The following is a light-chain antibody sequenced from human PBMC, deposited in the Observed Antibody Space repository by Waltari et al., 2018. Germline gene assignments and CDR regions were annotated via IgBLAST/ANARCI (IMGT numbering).Light chain of an antibody. V-gene: IGKV1D-12*01. J-gene: IGKJ4*01. Sequence: DIQLTESPSSVSSSVGDTVTITCRAWQRITSWLACYQQKPGKAPKLLIYAASSLQSGVPSRFIGSGSGADFTLTISSLQPEDFATYYCQQADSLPLTFGGGTKVEIK. CDR3: QQADSLPLT. CDR2: AAS. CDR1: QRITSW.